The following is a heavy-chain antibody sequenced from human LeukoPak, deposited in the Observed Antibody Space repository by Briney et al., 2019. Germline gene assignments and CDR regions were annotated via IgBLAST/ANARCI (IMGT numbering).Heavy chain of an antibody. Sequence: ASVKVSCKASENTFTNYYMHWVRQAPGQGLEWLGIVNPNGGRTAYAQNFQGRVSMTRDTSTTTVYMELSSLRSDDTAVYYCTRDMSTAVTPISYAFDVWGQGTMVTVSS. CDR3: TRDMSTAVTPISYAFDV. CDR1: ENTFTNYY. CDR2: VNPNGGRT. J-gene: IGHJ3*01. D-gene: IGHD4-23*01. V-gene: IGHV1-46*01.